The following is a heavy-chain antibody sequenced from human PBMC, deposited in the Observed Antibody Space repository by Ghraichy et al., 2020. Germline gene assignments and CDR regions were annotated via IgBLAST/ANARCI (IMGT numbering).Heavy chain of an antibody. D-gene: IGHD3-16*01. CDR1: GYTFTGYA. CDR2: INAGNGNT. Sequence: ASVKVSCKASGYTFTGYAMHWVRQAPGQRLEWMGWINAGNGNTKYSQKFQGRVTITRDTSTSTAYMDLSSLRSEDTAVYYCARSLAGNFDYIWGSYGVFYALELWSHGTMVTISS. J-gene: IGHJ3*01. V-gene: IGHV1-3*01. CDR3: ARSLAGNFDYIWGSYGVFYALEL.